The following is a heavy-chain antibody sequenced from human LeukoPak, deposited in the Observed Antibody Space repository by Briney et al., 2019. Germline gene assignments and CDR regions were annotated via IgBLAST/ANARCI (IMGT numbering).Heavy chain of an antibody. CDR2: IYPGDSDT. J-gene: IGHJ3*02. Sequence: GESLRISCKGSGYFFTSYWIAWVRQMPGKGPEWMGIIYPGDSDTRYSPSFQGQVTMSADKSTSTAYLQWSSLKASDTAMYYCARSYGSGSYGGAFDIWGQGTMVTVSS. V-gene: IGHV5-51*01. D-gene: IGHD3-10*01. CDR1: GYFFTSYW. CDR3: ARSYGSGSYGGAFDI.